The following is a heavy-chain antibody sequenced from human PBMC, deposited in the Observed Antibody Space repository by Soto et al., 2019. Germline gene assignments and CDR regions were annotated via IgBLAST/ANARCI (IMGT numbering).Heavy chain of an antibody. D-gene: IGHD2-15*01. CDR1: GYTFTSYA. CDR3: ASSRYCSGGSCYSPHYYYYYYGMDV. CDR2: INAGNGNT. Sequence: QVQLVQSGAEVKKPGASVKVSCKASGYTFTSYAMHWVRQAPGQRLEWMGWINAGNGNTKYSQKFQGRVTITRDTSESTAYMELSSLRSEDTAVYYCASSRYCSGGSCYSPHYYYYYYGMDVWGQGTTVTVSS. V-gene: IGHV1-3*01. J-gene: IGHJ6*02.